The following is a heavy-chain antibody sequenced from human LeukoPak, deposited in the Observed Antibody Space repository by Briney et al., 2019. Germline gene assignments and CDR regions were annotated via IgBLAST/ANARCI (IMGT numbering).Heavy chain of an antibody. Sequence: ASVKVSCKASGYTFTSYDINWVRQAPGQGLEWMGWIHPSTGNPTYAQGFTGRFVFSLDTSVSTSYLQISSLKAEDTAVYYCARAYQRLGGLSLPDYWGQGTLVTVSS. CDR2: IHPSTGNP. D-gene: IGHD3-16*02. CDR1: GYTFTSYD. V-gene: IGHV7-4-1*02. CDR3: ARAYQRLGGLSLPDY. J-gene: IGHJ4*02.